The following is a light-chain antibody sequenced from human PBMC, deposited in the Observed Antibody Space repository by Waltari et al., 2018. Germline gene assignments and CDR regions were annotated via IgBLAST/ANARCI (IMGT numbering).Light chain of an antibody. Sequence: DIQMTQSPSSLSASVGDRVTITCRASQRISSNLNWYQQKPGKATNLLIYAASSLQSGVPSRFSGSGFGTDFTLSIRNLQPEDFATYYCQQSHSTPITFGQGTRLEIK. V-gene: IGKV1-39*01. CDR3: QQSHSTPIT. CDR2: AAS. J-gene: IGKJ5*01. CDR1: QRISSN.